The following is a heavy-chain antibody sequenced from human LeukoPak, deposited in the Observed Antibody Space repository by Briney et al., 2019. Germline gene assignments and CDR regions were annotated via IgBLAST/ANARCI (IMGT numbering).Heavy chain of an antibody. CDR1: GGSFSGHY. Sequence: SETLSLTCAVYGGSFSGHYWSWIRQPPGKGLEWIGEINHSGSTNYNPSLKSRVTISVDTSKNQFSLKLSSVTAADTAVYHCTRVERGYSYGSFDSWGQGTLVTVSS. J-gene: IGHJ4*02. D-gene: IGHD5-18*01. CDR3: TRVERGYSYGSFDS. CDR2: INHSGST. V-gene: IGHV4-34*01.